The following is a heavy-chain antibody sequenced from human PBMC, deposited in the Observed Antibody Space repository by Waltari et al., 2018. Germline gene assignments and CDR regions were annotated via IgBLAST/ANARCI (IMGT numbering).Heavy chain of an antibody. V-gene: IGHV4-59*01. CDR3: ARVMTYPPRGIFGEGAFDI. J-gene: IGHJ3*02. Sequence: QVQLQESGPGLVKPSETLSLTCTVSGGSISSYYWSWIRQPPGQGLEWIEYTYYSAGTNGTPSHEGRVTISVGTTKNQFSLKLSAVTAADTAVYYCARVMTYPPRGIFGEGAFDIWGQGTMVTVSS. D-gene: IGHD3-3*01. CDR2: TYYSAGT. CDR1: GGSISSYY.